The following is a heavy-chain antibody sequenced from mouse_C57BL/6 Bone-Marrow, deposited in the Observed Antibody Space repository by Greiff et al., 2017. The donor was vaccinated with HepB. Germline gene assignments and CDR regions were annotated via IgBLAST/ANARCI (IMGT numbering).Heavy chain of an antibody. CDR1: GYTFTDYY. Sequence: VQLQQSGPELVKPGASVKISCKASGYTFTDYYMNWVKQSHGKSLEWIGDINPNNGGTSYNQKFKGKATLTVDKSSSTAYMELRSLTSEDSAVYYCEREGLDGYYLDYWGQGTTLTVSS. V-gene: IGHV1-26*01. CDR2: INPNNGGT. J-gene: IGHJ2*01. D-gene: IGHD2-3*01. CDR3: EREGLDGYYLDY.